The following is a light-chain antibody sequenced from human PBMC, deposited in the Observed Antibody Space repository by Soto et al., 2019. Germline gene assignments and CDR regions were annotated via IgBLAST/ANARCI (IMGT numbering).Light chain of an antibody. CDR1: SSDVGSSDL. Sequence: QSALTQPASVSGSPGQSITISCTGTSSDVGSSDLVSWYQQHPGKAPKLMIYEVSRRPSGVSNRFSGSKSGNTASLTISGLQAEDEADYSCCSFAGRSTYVFGTMTKVTDL. V-gene: IGLV2-23*02. CDR2: EVS. CDR3: CSFAGRSTYV. J-gene: IGLJ1*01.